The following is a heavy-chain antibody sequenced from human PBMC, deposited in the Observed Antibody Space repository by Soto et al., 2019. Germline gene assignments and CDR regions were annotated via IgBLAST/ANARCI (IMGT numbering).Heavy chain of an antibody. D-gene: IGHD2-21*01. CDR2: IRSKANSYAT. V-gene: IGHV3-73*01. CDR1: GFTFSSSG. Sequence: GGSLTLSCAAAGFTFSSSGMPWDGQASGKGLEGVGRIRSKANSYATAYAASVKGRFTISRDDSKNTAYLQMNSLKTEDTAVYYCTGPQAISLFRGQGTLVTAPQ. J-gene: IGHJ4*02. CDR3: TGPQAISLF.